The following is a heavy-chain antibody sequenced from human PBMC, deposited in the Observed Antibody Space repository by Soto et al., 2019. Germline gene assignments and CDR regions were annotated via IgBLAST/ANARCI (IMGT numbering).Heavy chain of an antibody. CDR3: ARGGWRGSGGSCYYV. J-gene: IGHJ6*02. CDR2: IIHSGST. V-gene: IGHV4-34*01. Sequence: SETLSLTCAVYGGSFSGYYWTWIRQPPGKGLEWIGEIIHSGSTNYNPSLQSRVTISVDTSKNQFSLKLSSVTAADTALYYCARGGWRGSGGSCYYVWGQGTTVTVSS. D-gene: IGHD2-15*01. CDR1: GGSFSGYY.